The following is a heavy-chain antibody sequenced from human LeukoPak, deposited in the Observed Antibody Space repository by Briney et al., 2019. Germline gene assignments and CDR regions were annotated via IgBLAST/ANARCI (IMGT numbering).Heavy chain of an antibody. CDR2: IYYTGST. CDR3: ARSQNYYGSGDY. D-gene: IGHD3-10*01. Sequence: SETLSLTCTVSGDSVSNGNYYWSWLRQPPGKALEWIGCIYYTGSTYYNPSLEGRVTISVDTSRNQFSVKLSSVTAADTAVYYCARSQNYYGSGDYWSQGTLVTVSS. CDR1: GDSVSNGNYY. V-gene: IGHV4-61*01. J-gene: IGHJ4*02.